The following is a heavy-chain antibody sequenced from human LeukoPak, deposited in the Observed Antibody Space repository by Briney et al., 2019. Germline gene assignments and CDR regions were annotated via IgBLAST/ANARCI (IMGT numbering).Heavy chain of an antibody. D-gene: IGHD2-2*01. V-gene: IGHV3-7*01. CDR3: ARAPPPPAAFKYYFDY. Sequence: PGGSLRLSCAASGFSLSGYWMTWVRQAPGKGLEWVANINRDGSQKNHVDSVQGRFTISRDNAKNSLYLQMNSLTAEDTAVYYCARAPPPPAAFKYYFDYWGQGTLVTVSS. CDR1: GFSLSGYW. J-gene: IGHJ4*02. CDR2: INRDGSQK.